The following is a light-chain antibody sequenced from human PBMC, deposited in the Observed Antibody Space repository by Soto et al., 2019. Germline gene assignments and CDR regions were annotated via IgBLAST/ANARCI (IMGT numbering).Light chain of an antibody. CDR1: ESVHRN. J-gene: IGKJ3*01. Sequence: EMVMTQSPAILSVSPGERVTLSCRASESVHRNLAWYQQKPGQGPSLLIYYASTRVTGVPDRFSGSGSGTEFTLTISSLQSEDFGVYFCQHYSNWPPTFGPGTKVEI. CDR2: YAS. V-gene: IGKV3-15*01. CDR3: QHYSNWPPT.